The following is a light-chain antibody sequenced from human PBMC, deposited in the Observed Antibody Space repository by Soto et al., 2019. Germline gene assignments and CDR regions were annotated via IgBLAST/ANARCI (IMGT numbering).Light chain of an antibody. J-gene: IGKJ3*01. CDR2: DAS. CDR3: QQRSYWPLFT. V-gene: IGKV3-11*01. CDR1: QSVNSY. Sequence: EIVLTQSPATLSVSPGERATLSCRASQSVNSYVAWYQQKPGQAPRLLIYDASNRATGIPARFSGSGSGTDFTLTISSLEPENFAVYYCQQRSYWPLFTFGPGTKVDIK.